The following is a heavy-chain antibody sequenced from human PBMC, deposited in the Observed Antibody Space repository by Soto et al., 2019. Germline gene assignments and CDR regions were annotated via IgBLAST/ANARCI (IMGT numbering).Heavy chain of an antibody. V-gene: IGHV3-64D*06. CDR1: GFIFSEST. CDR2: VSTSGRST. J-gene: IGHJ4*02. CDR3: VEQAHGVDYVAFDD. Sequence: GGSLRLSCSASGFIFSESTIYWVRQVPGKGLEAISAVSTSGRSTYYADSVKDRFTISRDNSQNTLFLQMGSLRPEDTAIYYCVEQAHGVDYVAFDDWGQGTQVTVSS. D-gene: IGHD4-17*01.